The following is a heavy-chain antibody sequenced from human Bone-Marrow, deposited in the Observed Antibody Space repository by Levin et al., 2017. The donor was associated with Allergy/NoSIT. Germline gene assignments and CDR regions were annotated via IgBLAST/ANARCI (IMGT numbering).Heavy chain of an antibody. Sequence: SETLSLTCSVSGDSVTRTSSYWGWIRQPPGKGLEWIGSIHYSGSTYYNPSLKSRVTVSVDTSKNQFSLRLTSVTAANTAGYYCARLNHTDSLNCHGMDVWGQGTTVTVSS. CDR1: GDSVTRTSSY. D-gene: IGHD1-14*01. CDR3: ARLNHTDSLNCHGMDV. V-gene: IGHV4-39*01. J-gene: IGHJ6*02. CDR2: IHYSGST.